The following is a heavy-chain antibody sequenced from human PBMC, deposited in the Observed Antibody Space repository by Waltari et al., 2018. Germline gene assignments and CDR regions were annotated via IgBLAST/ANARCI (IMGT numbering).Heavy chain of an antibody. J-gene: IGHJ5*02. CDR1: GGSISSYY. CDR3: ARDPSLAAAGYNWFDP. D-gene: IGHD6-13*01. Sequence: QVQLQESGPGLVKPSETLSLTCTVSGGSISSYYWSWIRQPAGKGLEWIGRIYTSGSTNPNPPLKSRVTMSVDTSKNQFSLKLSSVTAADTAVYYCARDPSLAAAGYNWFDPWGQGTLVTVSS. V-gene: IGHV4-4*07. CDR2: IYTSGST.